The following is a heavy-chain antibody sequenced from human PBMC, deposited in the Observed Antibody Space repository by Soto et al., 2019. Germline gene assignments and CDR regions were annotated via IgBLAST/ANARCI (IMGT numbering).Heavy chain of an antibody. V-gene: IGHV4-4*07. CDR1: GGSISSYY. D-gene: IGHD6-13*01. CDR2: IYTSGST. Sequence: QVQLQESGPGLVKPSETLSLTCTVSGGSISSYYWSWIRQPAGKGLEWIGRIYTSGSTNYNPSLKSRVTMSVDTSKNQFSLKLSSATAADTAVYYCARAGSSSWYHWFDPWGQGTLVTVSS. CDR3: ARAGSSSWYHWFDP. J-gene: IGHJ5*02.